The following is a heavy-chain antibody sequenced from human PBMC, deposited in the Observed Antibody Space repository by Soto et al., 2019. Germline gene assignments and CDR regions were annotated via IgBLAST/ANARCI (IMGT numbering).Heavy chain of an antibody. CDR1: GGSFSGYY. CDR3: ARDKITGLFDY. CDR2: INHNGIN. V-gene: IGHV4-34*01. Sequence: QVELQQWGAGLLKPSETLSLTCAVYGGSFSGYYWTWLRQTPGTGLEWIGEINHNGINNHNPYVKSRVTISVDTSQNQFSLNLTSVTAADTAVYYCARDKITGLFDYWGQGTLVTVSS. J-gene: IGHJ4*02. D-gene: IGHD2-8*02.